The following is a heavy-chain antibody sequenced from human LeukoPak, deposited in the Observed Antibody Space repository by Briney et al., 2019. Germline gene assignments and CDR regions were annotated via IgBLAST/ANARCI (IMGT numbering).Heavy chain of an antibody. Sequence: ASVKVSCKVSRYRLTALSMHSVRQAPGKGLEWMGGFDHEDDETIYAQKFQGRVTMTEDTSTDTAYMELSSLRSEDTAVYYCARTVYCSDGSCYGSVFWGQGTLVSVSS. D-gene: IGHD2-15*01. V-gene: IGHV1-24*01. CDR3: ARTVYCSDGSCYGSVF. CDR2: FDHEDDET. J-gene: IGHJ4*02. CDR1: RYRLTALS.